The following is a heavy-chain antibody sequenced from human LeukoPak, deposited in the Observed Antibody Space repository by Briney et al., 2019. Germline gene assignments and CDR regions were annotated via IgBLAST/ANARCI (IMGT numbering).Heavy chain of an antibody. CDR2: IRPHTGET. V-gene: IGHV1-18*01. CDR1: GYNFPSYG. Sequence: ASVKVSCKASGYNFPSYGINWVRQAPGQGLEWMGWIRPHTGETNSAQRFQDRVTMTTDTSTTTAYMELRSLRFDDTAVYYCARDRGGKGSAVFYWGQGSLVTVSS. D-gene: IGHD4-23*01. J-gene: IGHJ4*02. CDR3: ARDRGGKGSAVFY.